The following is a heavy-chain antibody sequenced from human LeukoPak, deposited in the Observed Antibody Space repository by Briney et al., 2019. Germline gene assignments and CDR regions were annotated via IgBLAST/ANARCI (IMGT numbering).Heavy chain of an antibody. D-gene: IGHD6-13*01. J-gene: IGHJ3*02. CDR3: ARDSSSWYLAFDI. CDR1: GGSISSGGYY. Sequence: SETLSLTCTVSGGSISSGGYYWSWIRQPPEKGLDWIGYIYHSGSTYYNPSLKSRVTISVDRSKNQFSLKLSSVTAADTAVYYCARDSSSWYLAFDIWGQGTMVTVSS. V-gene: IGHV4-30-2*01. CDR2: IYHSGST.